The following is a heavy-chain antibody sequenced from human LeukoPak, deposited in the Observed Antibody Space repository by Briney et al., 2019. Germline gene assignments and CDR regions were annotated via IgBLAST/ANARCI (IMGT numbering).Heavy chain of an antibody. J-gene: IGHJ4*02. CDR3: ARALRISDYDSSGYYPDY. CDR2: INHSGST. CDR1: GGSFSGYY. V-gene: IGHV4-34*01. Sequence: SETLSLTCAVYGGSFSGYYWSRIRQPPGKGLEWIGEINHSGSTNYNPSLKSRVTISVDTSKNQFSLKLSSVTAADTAVYYCARALRISDYDSSGYYPDYWGQGTLVTVSS. D-gene: IGHD3-22*01.